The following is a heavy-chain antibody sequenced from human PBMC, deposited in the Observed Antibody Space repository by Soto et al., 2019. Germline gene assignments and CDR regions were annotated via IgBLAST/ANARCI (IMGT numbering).Heavy chain of an antibody. CDR1: GGTFSSYA. V-gene: IGHV1-69*13. CDR3: ARGSVTRYYFDY. D-gene: IGHD3-10*01. J-gene: IGHJ4*02. Sequence: SVNVSCKASGGTFSSYAISWVRRAPGQGLEWMGGIIPIFGTANYAQKFQGRVTITADESTSTAYMELSSLRSEDTAVYYCARGSVTRYYFDYWGQGTLVTVSS. CDR2: IIPIFGTA.